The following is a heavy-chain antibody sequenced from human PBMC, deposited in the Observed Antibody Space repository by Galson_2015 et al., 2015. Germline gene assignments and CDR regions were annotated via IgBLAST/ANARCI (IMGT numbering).Heavy chain of an antibody. J-gene: IGHJ4*02. D-gene: IGHD1-1*01. Sequence: SLRLSCAASGFTFSDYYMNWIRQAPGKGLEWVSYISSSGSTISYADSVKGRFTISRDNAQNPLYLQINSLRAEDTAVYYCARRGTSKSFDFWGQGTLVTVSS. CDR3: ARRGTSKSFDF. CDR2: ISSSGSTI. V-gene: IGHV3-11*01. CDR1: GFTFSDYY.